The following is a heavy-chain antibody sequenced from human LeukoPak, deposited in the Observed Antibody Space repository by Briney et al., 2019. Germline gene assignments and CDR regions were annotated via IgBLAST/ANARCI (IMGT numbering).Heavy chain of an antibody. Sequence: GGSLRLSCAASGLTFSSYGMHWVRQAPGKGLEWVAFIRYDGSNKYYADSVKGRFTISRDNSKNTLYLQMNSLRAEDTAVYYCAKEDYYGSGSYGPYFDYWGQGTLVTVSS. CDR2: IRYDGSNK. D-gene: IGHD3-10*01. V-gene: IGHV3-30*02. CDR3: AKEDYYGSGSYGPYFDY. CDR1: GLTFSSYG. J-gene: IGHJ4*02.